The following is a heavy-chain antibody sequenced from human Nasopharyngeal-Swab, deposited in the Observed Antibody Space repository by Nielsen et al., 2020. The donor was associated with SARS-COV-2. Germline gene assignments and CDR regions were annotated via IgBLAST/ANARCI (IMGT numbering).Heavy chain of an antibody. V-gene: IGHV7-4-1*02. CDR2: INTNTGNP. Sequence: WVRQAPGQGLEWMGWINTNTGNPTYAQGFTGQFVFSLDTSVSTAYLQISSLKAEDTAVYYCASHYDSSGYYYRFLGAFDIWGQGTMVTVSS. J-gene: IGHJ3*02. CDR3: ASHYDSSGYYYRFLGAFDI. D-gene: IGHD3-22*01.